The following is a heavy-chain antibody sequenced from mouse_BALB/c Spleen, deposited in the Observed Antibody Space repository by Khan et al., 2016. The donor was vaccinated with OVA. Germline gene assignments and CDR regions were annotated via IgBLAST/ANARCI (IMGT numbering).Heavy chain of an antibody. V-gene: IGHV3-2*02. CDR1: GYSITSGYA. CDR3: ARGNYYGYYFDY. CDR2: ISYSGVT. J-gene: IGHJ2*01. D-gene: IGHD1-1*01. Sequence: VQLKESGPGLVKPSQSLSLTCTVTGYSITSGYAWNWIRQFPGNKLEWMGYISYSGVTSYTPSLKSRFSITRETSKNQFFLQLTSVTTEDTATYSCARGNYYGYYFDYWGQGTTLTVSS.